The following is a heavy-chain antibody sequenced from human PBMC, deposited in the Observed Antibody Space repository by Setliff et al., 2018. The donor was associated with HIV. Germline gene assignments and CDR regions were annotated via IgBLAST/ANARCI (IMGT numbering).Heavy chain of an antibody. CDR2: IWYDGNKK. CDR3: ARAPGDILTAYFGGLDY. CDR1: GFAFSTYA. V-gene: IGHV3-33*01. Sequence: GGSLRLSCAASGFAFSTYAMHWVRQAPGKGLERVAVIWYDGNKKDYADSVKGRFTVSRDNSKNTLYLQMSSLRADDTAVYYCARAPGDILTAYFGGLDYWGQGALVTVSS. D-gene: IGHD3-9*01. J-gene: IGHJ4*02.